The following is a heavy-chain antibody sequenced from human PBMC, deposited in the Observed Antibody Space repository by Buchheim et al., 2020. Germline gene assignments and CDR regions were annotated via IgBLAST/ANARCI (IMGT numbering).Heavy chain of an antibody. D-gene: IGHD6-19*01. CDR2: IYYSGTT. CDR3: ARARALEVAGLDS. Sequence: QVQLQESGPRLVKPSQTLSLICTVSGGPIKSGDNYWSWIRQHPRKGLEWIGYIYYSGTTYYNPTLRSRLAISIDTSKNYFSLSLTSVTAADTAGYYCARARALEVAGLDSWGQGTL. CDR1: GGPIKSGDNY. V-gene: IGHV4-31*03. J-gene: IGHJ5*02.